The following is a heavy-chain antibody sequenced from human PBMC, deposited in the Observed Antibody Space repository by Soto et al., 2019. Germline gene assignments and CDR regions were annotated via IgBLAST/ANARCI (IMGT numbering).Heavy chain of an antibody. J-gene: IGHJ3*01. D-gene: IGHD3-10*01. V-gene: IGHV3-15*07. CDR1: GFSFTEAW. CDR2: IKSKAGGGAI. CDR3: TTDGNFGGVVVAFHL. Sequence: EVQMVESGGGLVKPGGSLRLSCAVSGFSFTEAWMNWVRQAPGKGLEWVGRIKSKAGGGAIDYAAPVKGRFTISRDDSKDTHYLQINSLKTEDTAVYYCTTDGNFGGVVVAFHLWGQGTMLTVSS.